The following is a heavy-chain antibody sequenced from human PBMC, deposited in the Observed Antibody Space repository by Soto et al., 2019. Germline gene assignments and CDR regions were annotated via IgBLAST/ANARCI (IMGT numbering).Heavy chain of an antibody. CDR3: ARLQRLFRPAYYYYGMDV. CDR2: IYYSGST. V-gene: IGHV4-59*08. Sequence: PSETLSLTCTVSGGSVSGYYWSWIRQPPGRGLEWIGYIYYSGSTNYNPSLKSRVTISVDTSKNQFSLKLSSVTAADTAVYYCARLQRLFRPAYYYYGMDVWGQGTTVSVSS. CDR1: GGSVSGYY. D-gene: IGHD3-22*01. J-gene: IGHJ6*02.